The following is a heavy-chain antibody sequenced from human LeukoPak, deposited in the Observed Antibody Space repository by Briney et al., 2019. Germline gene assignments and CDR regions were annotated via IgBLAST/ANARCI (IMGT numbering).Heavy chain of an antibody. CDR2: LDPGQDDI. Sequence: KPGASVKVSCKVSGFTLNELCTHWVRQSPGKGLEWVGGLDPGQDDIVYAQNFQGRVVVTEDSSRDTGYLELTNLSSDDTAVYYCAAGETYFYGPAHDSAFDGFDMWGQGTLVTVSA. D-gene: IGHD4-17*01. CDR1: GFTLNELC. J-gene: IGHJ3*02. CDR3: AAGETYFYGPAHDSAFDGFDM. V-gene: IGHV1-24*01.